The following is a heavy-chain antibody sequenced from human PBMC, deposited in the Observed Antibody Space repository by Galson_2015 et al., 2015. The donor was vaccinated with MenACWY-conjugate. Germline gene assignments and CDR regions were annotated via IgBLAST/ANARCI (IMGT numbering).Heavy chain of an antibody. CDR2: IGSTSSHI. Sequence: SLRLSCAASGFTFSHYSMNWVRQAPGKGLEWVSAIGSTSSHIYYADSEKGRFTISRDNAKNSVTLQMNSLRAEDSAVYYCARPYSRIGVALDSWGQGTLVTVSS. CDR1: GFTFSHYS. CDR3: ARPYSRIGVALDS. D-gene: IGHD6-19*01. V-gene: IGHV3-21*01. J-gene: IGHJ4*02.